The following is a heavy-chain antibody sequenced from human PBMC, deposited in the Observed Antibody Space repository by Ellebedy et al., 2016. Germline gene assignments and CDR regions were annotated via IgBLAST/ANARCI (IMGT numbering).Heavy chain of an antibody. D-gene: IGHD6-6*01. V-gene: IGHV3-11*01. CDR1: GFTFSDYY. CDR3: ARFGDIYSSSSPEVY. Sequence: GESLKISXAASGFTFSDYYMSWIRQAPGKGLEWVSYISSSGSTIYYADSVKGRFTISRDNAKNSLYLQMNSLRAEDTAVYYCARFGDIYSSSSPEVYWGQGTLVTVSS. CDR2: ISSSGSTI. J-gene: IGHJ4*02.